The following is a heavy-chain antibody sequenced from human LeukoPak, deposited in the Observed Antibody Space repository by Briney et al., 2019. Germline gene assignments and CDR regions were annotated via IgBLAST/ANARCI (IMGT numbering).Heavy chain of an antibody. D-gene: IGHD3-10*01. CDR2: INHSGST. CDR1: GVSFSGYY. J-gene: IGHJ4*02. V-gene: IGHV4-34*01. Sequence: SETLSLTCPVYGVSFSGYYWSWIRQPPGKGLEWIGEINHSGSTNYNPSLKSRVTISVDTSKNQFSLKLSSVTAADTAVYYCARGWGSRDYWGQGTLVTVSS. CDR3: ARGWGSRDY.